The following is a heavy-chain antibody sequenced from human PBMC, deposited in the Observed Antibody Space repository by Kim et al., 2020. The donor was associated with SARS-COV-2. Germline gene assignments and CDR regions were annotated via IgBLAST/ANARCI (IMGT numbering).Heavy chain of an antibody. CDR2: IGAYNGMS. V-gene: IGHV1-18*01. Sequence: ASVKVSCKASGYTFAAYGISWVRQARGQWLQWMGGIGAYNGMSDYGQTFHDRITMTTDISSSTAYLEVRSLRSDDTAIYFCARGGRGDHFYSGMDVWGQGTAVIVSS. CDR3: ARGGRGDHFYSGMDV. D-gene: IGHD2-21*02. CDR1: GYTFAAYG. J-gene: IGHJ6*02.